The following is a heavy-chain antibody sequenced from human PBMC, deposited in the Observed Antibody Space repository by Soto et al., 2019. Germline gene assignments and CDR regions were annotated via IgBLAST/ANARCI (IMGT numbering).Heavy chain of an antibody. CDR1: GGSISSGGYY. D-gene: IGHD3-9*01. V-gene: IGHV4-31*03. J-gene: IGHJ6*02. Sequence: PSETLSLTCTVSGGSISSGGYYWSWIRQHPGKGLEWIGYIYYSGSTYYNPSLKSRVTISVDTSKNQFSLKLSSVTAADTAVYYCVREVRYFDWLLDRTYYYSGMDVWGQGTTVTVSS. CDR3: VREVRYFDWLLDRTYYYSGMDV. CDR2: IYYSGST.